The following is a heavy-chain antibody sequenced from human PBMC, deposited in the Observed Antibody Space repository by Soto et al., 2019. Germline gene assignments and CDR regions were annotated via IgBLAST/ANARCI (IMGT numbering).Heavy chain of an antibody. CDR3: ARDRGAAAFDY. Sequence: SETLSLTCTVSGGSISSYYWSWIRQPPGKGLEWIGYIYYSGSTNYNPSLKSRVTISVDTSKNQFSLKLSSVTAADTAVYYCARDRGAAAFDYWGQGTLVTVSS. CDR1: GGSISSYY. J-gene: IGHJ4*02. V-gene: IGHV4-59*01. D-gene: IGHD6-13*01. CDR2: IYYSGST.